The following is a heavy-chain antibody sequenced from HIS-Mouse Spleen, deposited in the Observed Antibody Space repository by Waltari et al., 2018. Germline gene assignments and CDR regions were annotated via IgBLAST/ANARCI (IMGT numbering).Heavy chain of an antibody. V-gene: IGHV3-30-3*01. CDR3: ARDRGAAAGFFDY. CDR1: GFTFSSYA. D-gene: IGHD6-13*01. Sequence: QVQLVESGGCVVQPGRSLRLSCAASGFTFSSYAMHWVRQAPGKVLGWVAVISYDGSNKYYAGSVKGRFTISRDNSKNTLYLQMNSLRAEDTAVYYCARDRGAAAGFFDYWGQGTLVTVSS. CDR2: ISYDGSNK. J-gene: IGHJ4*02.